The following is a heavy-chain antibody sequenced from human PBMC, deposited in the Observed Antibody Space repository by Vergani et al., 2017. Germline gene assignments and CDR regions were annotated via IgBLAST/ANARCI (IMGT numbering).Heavy chain of an antibody. D-gene: IGHD2-21*02. CDR2: IYTSGST. V-gene: IGHV4-4*07. CDR1: GGSISSYY. J-gene: IGHJ5*02. Sequence: QVQLQESGPGLVKPSETLSLTCTVSGGSISSYYWSWIRQPAGKGLEWIGRIYTSGSTNYNPSLKSRVTMSVDTSKNQFSLTLSSVTAADTAVYYCARGIVVVTAIPEWFDPWGQGTLVTVSS. CDR3: ARGIVVVTAIPEWFDP.